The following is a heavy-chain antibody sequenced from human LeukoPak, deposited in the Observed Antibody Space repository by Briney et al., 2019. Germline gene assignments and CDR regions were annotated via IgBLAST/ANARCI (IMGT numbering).Heavy chain of an antibody. V-gene: IGHV4-59*08. Sequence: SETLSLTCTVSGGSISSYYWSWIRRPPGKGLEWIGYIYYSGSTNYNPSLKSRVTISVDTSKNQFSLKLSSVTAADTAVYWCARHIGGSGSHDAFDIWGQGTMVTVSS. CDR2: IYYSGST. D-gene: IGHD3-10*01. J-gene: IGHJ3*02. CDR3: ARHIGGSGSHDAFDI. CDR1: GGSISSYY.